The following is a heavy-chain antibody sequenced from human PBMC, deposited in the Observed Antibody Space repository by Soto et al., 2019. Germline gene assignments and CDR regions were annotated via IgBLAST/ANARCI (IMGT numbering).Heavy chain of an antibody. CDR2: IVVGRGHT. Sequence: QMQLVQSGPEVKKPGTSVKVSCKASGFTFSSSIVQWVRQARGQRLGWIGWIVVGRGHTNYEQKFQERVTITRAMSTSPAYMELSRLRSAGTAVYYFAAPDFGDYWYFDLWGRGTLVTVSS. CDR3: AAPDFGDYWYFDL. V-gene: IGHV1-58*01. D-gene: IGHD4-17*01. CDR1: GFTFSSSI. J-gene: IGHJ2*01.